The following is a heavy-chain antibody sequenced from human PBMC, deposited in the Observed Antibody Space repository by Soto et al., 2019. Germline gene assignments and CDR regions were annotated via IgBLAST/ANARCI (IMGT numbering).Heavy chain of an antibody. CDR3: ARVHLIGYDILTGYQGDFDY. CDR2: ISTYNGNT. D-gene: IGHD3-9*01. V-gene: IGHV1-18*04. Sequence: ASVKVSCKASGYTFTDYGISWVRQAPGQGLEWMGWISTYNGNTIYAQKIQGRVTMTRDTSISTAYMELSRLRSDDTAVYYCARVHLIGYDILTGYQGDFDYWRQETLVTACS. J-gene: IGHJ4*02. CDR1: GYTFTDYG.